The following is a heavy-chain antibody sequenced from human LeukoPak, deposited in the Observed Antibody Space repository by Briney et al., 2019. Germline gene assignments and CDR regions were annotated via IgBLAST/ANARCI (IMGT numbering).Heavy chain of an antibody. CDR2: IYYNGNT. CDR3: ARDFTGYTGYHSFDY. CDR1: GGSINNYY. D-gene: IGHD5-24*01. Sequence: PSETLSLTCTLSGGSINNYYWSWIRQPPGKGLEWIGYIYYNGNTNYNPSLKSRVTISVDTSKNQFSLKLSSATAADTAVYYCARDFTGYTGYHSFDYWGQGTLVTVSS. J-gene: IGHJ4*02. V-gene: IGHV4-59*01.